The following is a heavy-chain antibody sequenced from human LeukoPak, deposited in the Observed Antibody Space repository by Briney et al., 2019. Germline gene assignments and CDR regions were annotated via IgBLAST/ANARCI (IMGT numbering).Heavy chain of an antibody. D-gene: IGHD6-19*01. CDR1: GFTFSSYS. J-gene: IGHJ3*02. CDR3: ARQWLVPSGAFDI. V-gene: IGHV3-21*01. CDR2: ISSSSSYI. Sequence: GGSLRLSCAASGFTFSSYSMNWVRQAPGKGLEWVSSISSSSSYIYYADSVKGRFTISRDNAKSSLYLQMNSLRAEDTAVYYCARQWLVPSGAFDIWGQGTMVTVSS.